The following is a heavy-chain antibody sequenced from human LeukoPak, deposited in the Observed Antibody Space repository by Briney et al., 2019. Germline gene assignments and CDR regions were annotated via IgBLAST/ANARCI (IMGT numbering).Heavy chain of an antibody. CDR1: GFTFSNYW. CDR2: IKPDGSVI. Sequence: PGGSLRLSCAASGFTFSNYWMAWVRQAPGRGLEWVASIKPDGSVIYYGDSVKGRFTLSRDNTKNSLYLQMNSLRAEDTAVYYCARGRGWGTFDIWGQGTMVTVSS. V-gene: IGHV3-7*04. CDR3: ARGRGWGTFDI. J-gene: IGHJ3*02. D-gene: IGHD3-10*01.